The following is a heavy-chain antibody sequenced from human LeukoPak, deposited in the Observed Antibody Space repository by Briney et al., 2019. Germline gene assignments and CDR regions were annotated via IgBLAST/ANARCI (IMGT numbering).Heavy chain of an antibody. V-gene: IGHV4-39*07. CDR1: GGSISNSSSY. D-gene: IGHD2-2*01. J-gene: IGHJ4*02. Sequence: SETLSLTCTVSGGSISNSSSYWGWIRQPPGKGLEWIGSIYYSGSTYYNPSLKSRVTMSVDTSKNQFSLKLSSVTAADTAVYYCAREFGDIVVVPAKGRASDYWGQGTLVTVSS. CDR2: IYYSGST. CDR3: AREFGDIVVVPAKGRASDY.